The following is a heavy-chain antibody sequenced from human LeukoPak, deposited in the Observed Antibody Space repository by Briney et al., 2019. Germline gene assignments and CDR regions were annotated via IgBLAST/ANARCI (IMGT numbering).Heavy chain of an antibody. D-gene: IGHD6-13*01. CDR3: ASLYSSSWYDSMDV. Sequence: GASVKVSCKASGYTFTSYDINWVRQATGQGLEWMGWMNPNSGYTGYAQKFQGRVTMTRNTSISTAYMELSSLRSEDTAVYYCASLYSSSWYDSMDVWSKGITVPVSS. V-gene: IGHV1-8*01. J-gene: IGHJ6*03. CDR2: MNPNSGYT. CDR1: GYTFTSYD.